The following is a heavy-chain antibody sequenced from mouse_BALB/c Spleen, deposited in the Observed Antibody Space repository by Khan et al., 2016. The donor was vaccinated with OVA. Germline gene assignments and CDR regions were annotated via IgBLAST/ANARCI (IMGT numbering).Heavy chain of an antibody. CDR2: IYPGSNNT. V-gene: IGHV1-77*01. Sequence: QVRLQQSGAELARPGASVKLSCKASGYTFTDYNINWVKQRTGQGLEWIGEIYPGSNNTYYNEKFKGKATLTADKSSSTAYMPLSSLTSEDSAVYFCAKEWGAWFTYWGQGTLVTVSA. J-gene: IGHJ3*01. CDR1: GYTFTDYN. CDR3: AKEWGAWFTY.